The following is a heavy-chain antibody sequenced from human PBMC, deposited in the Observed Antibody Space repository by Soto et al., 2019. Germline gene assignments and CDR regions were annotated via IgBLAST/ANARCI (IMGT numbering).Heavy chain of an antibody. CDR1: GFTFSSYS. Sequence: EVQLVESGGGLVQPGGSLRLSCAASGFTFSSYSMNWVRQAPGKGLEWVSYISSSSSTIYYADSVKGRFTIYRDNAKNSLYLQMNSLRDEDTAVYYCGGDSSGYYYPDVFDIWGQGTMVTVSS. CDR2: ISSSSSTI. J-gene: IGHJ3*02. V-gene: IGHV3-48*02. D-gene: IGHD3-22*01. CDR3: GGDSSGYYYPDVFDI.